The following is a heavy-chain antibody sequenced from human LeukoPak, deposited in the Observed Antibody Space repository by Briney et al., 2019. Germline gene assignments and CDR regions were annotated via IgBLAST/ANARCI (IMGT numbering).Heavy chain of an antibody. D-gene: IGHD3-16*02. Sequence: PSENLSLNCTVSGGSISSPTYCWAWIRQPPGKGLEWIRTIHYSGSTYDNPSLKSRFTISVDTSKNQFFLNLSSVTAADTAVYYCARLGGYHDPPDYWGQGTLVTVSS. V-gene: IGHV4-39*01. CDR1: GGSISSPTYC. CDR2: IHYSGST. CDR3: ARLGGYHDPPDY. J-gene: IGHJ4*02.